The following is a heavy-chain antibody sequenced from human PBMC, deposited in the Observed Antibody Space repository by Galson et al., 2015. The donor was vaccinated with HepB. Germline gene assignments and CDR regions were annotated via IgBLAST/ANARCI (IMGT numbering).Heavy chain of an antibody. CDR3: ALSYYYGSEDRLDYYYYYGMDV. J-gene: IGHJ6*02. CDR2: IDWDDDK. V-gene: IGHV2-70*11. D-gene: IGHD3-10*01. Sequence: PALVKPTQTLTLTCTFSGFSLSTSGMCVSWIRQPPGKALEWLARIDWDDDKYYSTSLKTRLTISKDTSKNQVVLTMTNMDPVDTATYYCALSYYYGSEDRLDYYYYYGMDVWGQGTTVTVSS. CDR1: GFSLSTSGMC.